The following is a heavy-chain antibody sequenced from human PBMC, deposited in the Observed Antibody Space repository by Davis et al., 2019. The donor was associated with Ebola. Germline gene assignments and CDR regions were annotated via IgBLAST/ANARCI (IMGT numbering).Heavy chain of an antibody. D-gene: IGHD3-22*01. CDR3: ARGRFRYYDMKYYFDY. J-gene: IGHJ4*02. CDR2: IYHSGNT. CDR1: GVSITSYY. Sequence: MPSETLSLTCTVSGVSITSYYWSWVRQPPGKGLEWIGYIYHSGNTDSNPSLKSRVTISVDTSKNQFSLKLSSVTAADTAVYYCARGRFRYYDMKYYFDYWGQGTLVTVSS. V-gene: IGHV4-59*12.